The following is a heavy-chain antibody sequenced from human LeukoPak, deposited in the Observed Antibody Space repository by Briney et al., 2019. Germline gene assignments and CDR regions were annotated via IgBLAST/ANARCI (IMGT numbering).Heavy chain of an antibody. CDR2: ITGSGSAT. J-gene: IGHJ4*02. V-gene: IGHV3-23*01. D-gene: IGHD2-15*01. Sequence: GGSLRLSCAASGFTFSTYAVNWLRQAPGKGLEWVSAITGSGSATYYADSVKGLFTISSDNSNNTLYLQMSSLRAEDTAVYYCARAECSGGSCSYSDWGQGTLVTVSS. CDR1: GFTFSTYA. CDR3: ARAECSGGSCSYSD.